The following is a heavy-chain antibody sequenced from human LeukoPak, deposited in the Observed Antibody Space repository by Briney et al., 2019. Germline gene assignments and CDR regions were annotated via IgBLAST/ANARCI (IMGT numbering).Heavy chain of an antibody. CDR2: IYYSGNT. CDR1: GGSISSYY. J-gene: IGHJ4*02. V-gene: IGHV4-59*12. D-gene: IGHD2-15*01. CDR3: ARRRDCSGGSCYWGRDYYFDY. Sequence: PSETLSLTCTVSGGSISSYYWSWIRQPPGKGLEWIGYIYYSGNTNYNPSLKSRVTISVDTSKNQFSLKLSSVTAADTAVYYCARRRDCSGGSCYWGRDYYFDYWGQGTLVTVSS.